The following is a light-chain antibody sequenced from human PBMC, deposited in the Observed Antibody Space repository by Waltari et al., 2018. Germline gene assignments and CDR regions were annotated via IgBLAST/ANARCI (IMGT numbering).Light chain of an antibody. CDR2: DVS. J-gene: IGLJ3*02. V-gene: IGLV2-8*01. CDR3: SSYGGSNNFVL. Sequence: QSALTQPPSASGSPGQSVTISCTGTSSDLGSYKYVSWYQQHPGKAPNPIIYDVSKRPSGVSDRFSGSKSGSTASLTVSGLQAEDGADYYCSSYGGSNNFVLFGGGTKLTVL. CDR1: SSDLGSYKY.